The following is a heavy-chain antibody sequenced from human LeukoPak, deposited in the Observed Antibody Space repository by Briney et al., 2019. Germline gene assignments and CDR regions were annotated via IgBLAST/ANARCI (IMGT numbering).Heavy chain of an antibody. CDR3: AREGNSDAFDI. D-gene: IGHD4-23*01. J-gene: IGHJ3*02. CDR1: GGPISSYY. CDR2: IYYSGST. V-gene: IGHV4-59*12. Sequence: SETLSLTCTVSGGPISSYYWSWIRQPPGKGLEWIGYIYYSGSTNYNPSLKSRVTISVDTSKNQFSLKLSSVTAADTAVYYCAREGNSDAFDIWGQGTMVTVSS.